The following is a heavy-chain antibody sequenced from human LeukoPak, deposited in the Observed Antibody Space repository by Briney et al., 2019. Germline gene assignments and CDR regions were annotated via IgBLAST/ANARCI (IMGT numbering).Heavy chain of an antibody. D-gene: IGHD3-10*02. V-gene: IGHV3-21*01. CDR1: GFTFSSYS. CDR2: ISSSSSYI. CDR3: AELGITMIGGV. J-gene: IGHJ6*04. Sequence: GGSLRLSCAASGFTFSSYSMNWVRQAPGKGLEWVSSISSSSSYIYYADSVKGRFTISRNNAKNSLYLQMNSLRAEDTAVYYCAELGITMIGGVWGKGTTVTISS.